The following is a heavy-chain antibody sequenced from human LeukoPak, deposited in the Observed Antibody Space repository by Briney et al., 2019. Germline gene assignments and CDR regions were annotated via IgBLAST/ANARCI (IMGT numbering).Heavy chain of an antibody. D-gene: IGHD3-22*01. CDR2: IYTSGST. CDR1: GYSFSTYD. Sequence: KSSETLSLTCAASGYSFSTYDWSWIRQPAGKGLEWIWRIYTSGSTNYNAYLKSRVTMSIDTSKKQFSLKLSSVTAADTAVYYCARNLGYDSSGYHYWGQGTLVTVPS. CDR3: ARNLGYDSSGYHY. V-gene: IGHV4-4*07. J-gene: IGHJ4*02.